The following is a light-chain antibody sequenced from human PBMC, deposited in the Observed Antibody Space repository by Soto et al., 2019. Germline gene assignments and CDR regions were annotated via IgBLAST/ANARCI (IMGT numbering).Light chain of an antibody. J-gene: IGKJ1*01. Sequence: DIQMTQSPSTLSASVGDRVTITCRASQSISSWLAWYQQKPGKAPKLLIYGVSSLESGVPSRFSGSGSGTEFTLTISSLQPDDFATYYCQQYNSYDMWSFGQGTKVDIK. V-gene: IGKV1-5*01. CDR3: QQYNSYDMWS. CDR2: GVS. CDR1: QSISSW.